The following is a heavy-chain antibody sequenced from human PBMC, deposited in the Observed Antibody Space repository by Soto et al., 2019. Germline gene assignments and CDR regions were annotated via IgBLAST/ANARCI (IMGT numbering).Heavy chain of an antibody. CDR3: ARAVYCSGGRCYSPYYYYYGMDV. D-gene: IGHD2-15*01. CDR2: ISYDGNIK. Sequence: GGSLRLSCGASAFSFSHYAMHWVRQAPGKGLECVAVISYDGNIKRYADSVKGRFTISRDNSENTLYLQMNSLSPEDTAVYYCARAVYCSGGRCYSPYYYYYGMDVWGQGTTVTVSS. J-gene: IGHJ6*02. V-gene: IGHV3-30-3*01. CDR1: AFSFSHYA.